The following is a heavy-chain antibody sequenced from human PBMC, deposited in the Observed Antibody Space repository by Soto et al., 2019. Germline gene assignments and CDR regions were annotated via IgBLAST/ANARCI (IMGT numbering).Heavy chain of an antibody. Sequence: QVQLVESGGGVVQPGRSLRLSCAASGFTFSSYGMHWVRQAPGKGLEWVAVIWYDGSNKYYADSVKGRFTISRDNSKNTLYLQMNSLRAEDTAVYYCAGEDYYYDSSGYSYYFDYWGQGTLVTVSS. CDR3: AGEDYYYDSSGYSYYFDY. J-gene: IGHJ4*02. V-gene: IGHV3-33*01. D-gene: IGHD3-22*01. CDR1: GFTFSSYG. CDR2: IWYDGSNK.